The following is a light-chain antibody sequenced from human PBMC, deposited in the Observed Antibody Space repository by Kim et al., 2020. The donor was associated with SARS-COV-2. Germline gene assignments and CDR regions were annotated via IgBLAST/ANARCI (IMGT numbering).Light chain of an antibody. CDR1: SSDVGSYDL. CDR3: YSYAGGNTYV. V-gene: IGLV2-23*02. J-gene: IGLJ1*01. Sequence: GQSINISCTGTSSDVGSYDLVSWYQHHPGKAPKLIIYEVNKRPSGVSNRFSGSKSGNTASLTISGLQAEDETDYYCYSYAGGNTYVFGTGTKVTVL. CDR2: EVN.